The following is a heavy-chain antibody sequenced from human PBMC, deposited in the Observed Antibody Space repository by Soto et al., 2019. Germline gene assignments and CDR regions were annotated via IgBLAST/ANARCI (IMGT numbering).Heavy chain of an antibody. Sequence: SETLSLTCTVSGGSISSSSYYWGWIRQPPGKGLEWIGSIYYSGSTYYNPSLKSRVTISVDTSKNQFSLKLSSVTAADTAVYYCARLQYYDSSGYYYGGYYFDYWGQGTLVTVSS. V-gene: IGHV4-39*01. CDR3: ARLQYYDSSGYYYGGYYFDY. CDR1: GGSISSSSYY. CDR2: IYYSGST. J-gene: IGHJ4*02. D-gene: IGHD3-22*01.